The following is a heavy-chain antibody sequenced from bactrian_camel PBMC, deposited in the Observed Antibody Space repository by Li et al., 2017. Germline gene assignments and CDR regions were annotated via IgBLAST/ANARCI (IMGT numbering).Heavy chain of an antibody. V-gene: IGHV3S40*01. Sequence: VQLVESGGGLVQPGGSLRLSCAASGFTVNTNLMRWVRRAPGKELEWVSGINSGGGSTYYLDSVKGRFTISRDNAKNTLYLQLNSLKTEDTAVYYCVRHNTRTDTYSQPESQGTQVTV. J-gene: IGHJ4*01. D-gene: IGHD1*01. CDR1: GFTVNTNL. CDR2: INSGGGST.